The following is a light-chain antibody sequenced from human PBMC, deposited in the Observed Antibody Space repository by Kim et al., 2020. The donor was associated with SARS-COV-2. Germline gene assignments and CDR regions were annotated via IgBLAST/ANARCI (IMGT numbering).Light chain of an antibody. CDR3: QQYYSTPYT. Sequence: STLSSKSSQSVLYSSNNKNYLAWYQQKPGQPPKLLIYWASTRESGVPDRFTGSGSGTDFTLTITSLQAEDVAVYYCQQYYSTPYTFGQGTKLEI. CDR2: WAS. CDR1: QSVLYSSNNKNY. V-gene: IGKV4-1*01. J-gene: IGKJ2*01.